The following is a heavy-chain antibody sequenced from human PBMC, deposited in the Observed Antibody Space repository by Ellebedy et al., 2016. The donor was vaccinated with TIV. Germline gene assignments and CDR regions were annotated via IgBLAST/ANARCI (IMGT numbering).Heavy chain of an antibody. CDR2: IHHSGST. Sequence: SETLSLTCTVSGGSSRSYYWSWIRQPPGKGLEWIGYIHHSGSTNYQPSLKSRVTISMDTSKNKFSLKLSYVTAADTAVYYCARDRGMTTIPYWGQGTLVTVSS. D-gene: IGHD2-21*02. CDR1: GGSSRSYY. CDR3: ARDRGMTTIPY. V-gene: IGHV4-59*12. J-gene: IGHJ4*02.